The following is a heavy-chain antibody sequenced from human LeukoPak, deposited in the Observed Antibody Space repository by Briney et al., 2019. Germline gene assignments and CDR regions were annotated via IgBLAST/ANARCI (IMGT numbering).Heavy chain of an antibody. J-gene: IGHJ4*02. Sequence: PSETLSLTCAVYGRSFSGYYWSWIRQPPGKGLEWIGEINHSGSTNYNPSLKSRVTISVDTSKNQFSLKLSSVSAADTAVYYCARGGGSSGYYYSDWGQGTLVTVSS. V-gene: IGHV4-34*01. CDR1: GRSFSGYY. D-gene: IGHD3-22*01. CDR3: ARGGGSSGYYYSD. CDR2: INHSGST.